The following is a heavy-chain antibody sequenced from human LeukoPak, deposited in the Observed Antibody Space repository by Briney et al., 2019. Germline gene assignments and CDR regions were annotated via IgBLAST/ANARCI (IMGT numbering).Heavy chain of an antibody. CDR2: INPNSGGT. Sequence: ASVKVSCKASGYTFTGYYMHWVRQAPGQGLEWMGWINPNSGGTNYAQKFQGRVTMTRDTSISTAYMELSGLRSDDTAVYYCARDTVSYYYDSSGGFDLWGRGPLVTVSS. CDR3: ARDTVSYYYDSSGGFDL. V-gene: IGHV1-2*02. CDR1: GYTFTGYY. D-gene: IGHD3-22*01. J-gene: IGHJ2*01.